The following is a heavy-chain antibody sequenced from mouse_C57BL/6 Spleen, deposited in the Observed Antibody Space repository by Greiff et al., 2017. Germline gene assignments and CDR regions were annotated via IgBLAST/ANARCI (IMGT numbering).Heavy chain of an antibody. CDR2: FYPGSGSI. CDR1: GYTFTEYT. J-gene: IGHJ4*01. Sequence: VQLQQSGAELVKPGASVTLSCKASGYTFTEYTIHWVKQRSGHGLEWIGWFYPGSGSISYNEKFKDKATLTAAKSSSTVYMELSRLTSEDSAVYVGARREEWGDYYAMDYWGQGTSVTVSS. V-gene: IGHV1-62-2*01. CDR3: ARREEWGDYYAMDY.